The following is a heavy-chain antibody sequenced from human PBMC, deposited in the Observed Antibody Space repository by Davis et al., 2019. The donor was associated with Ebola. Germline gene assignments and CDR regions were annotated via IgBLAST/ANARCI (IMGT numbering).Heavy chain of an antibody. CDR2: IYSGGST. Sequence: GGSLRLSCAASGFTASSNYMSWVRQAPGKGLEWVSVIYSGGSTYYADSVKGRFTISRDNSKNTLYLQMNSLRAEDTAVYYCAGMGTRAYYYGMDVWGQGTTVTVSS. V-gene: IGHV3-66*01. J-gene: IGHJ6*02. D-gene: IGHD4-23*01. CDR3: AGMGTRAYYYGMDV. CDR1: GFTASSNY.